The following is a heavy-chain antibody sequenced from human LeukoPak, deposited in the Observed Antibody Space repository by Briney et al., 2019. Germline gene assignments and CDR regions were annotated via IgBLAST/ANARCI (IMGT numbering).Heavy chain of an antibody. Sequence: GASVKVSCNGSGYTFTAYYIHWVRQAPGQGLEWMGWINPDSGATNYAQKFQGRVTMTRDTSIRTAYMDQSRLKSDDTAVYYCARGDDFGSGSSVDYWGQGTLVNVFS. D-gene: IGHD3-10*01. CDR2: INPDSGAT. J-gene: IGHJ4*02. CDR1: GYTFTAYY. CDR3: ARGDDFGSGSSVDY. V-gene: IGHV1-2*02.